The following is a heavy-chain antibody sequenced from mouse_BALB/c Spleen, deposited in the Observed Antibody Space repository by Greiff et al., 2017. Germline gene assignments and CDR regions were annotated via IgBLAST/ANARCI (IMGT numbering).Heavy chain of an antibody. J-gene: IGHJ4*01. Sequence: EVMLVESGGGLVKPGGSLKLSCAASGFTFSDYYMYWVRQTPEKRLEWVATISDGGSYTYYPDSVKGRFTISRDNAKNNLYLQMSSLKSEDTAMYYCAAYYAMDYWGQGTSVTSPQ. CDR1: GFTFSDYY. CDR2: ISDGGSYT. V-gene: IGHV5-4*02. CDR3: AAYYAMDY.